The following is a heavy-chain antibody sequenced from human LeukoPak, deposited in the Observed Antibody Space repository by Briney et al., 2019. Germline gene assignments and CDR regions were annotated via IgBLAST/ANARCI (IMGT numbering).Heavy chain of an antibody. Sequence: GGSLRLSCAASGFTFSSYSMNWVRQAPGKGLEWVSSISSSSSYIYYADSVKGRFTISRDNAKNSLYLQMNSLRAEDTAVYYCARDHSPLSTMIVVVRYFDYWGQGTLV. CDR1: GFTFSSYS. D-gene: IGHD3-22*01. CDR2: ISSSSSYI. CDR3: ARDHSPLSTMIVVVRYFDY. V-gene: IGHV3-21*01. J-gene: IGHJ4*02.